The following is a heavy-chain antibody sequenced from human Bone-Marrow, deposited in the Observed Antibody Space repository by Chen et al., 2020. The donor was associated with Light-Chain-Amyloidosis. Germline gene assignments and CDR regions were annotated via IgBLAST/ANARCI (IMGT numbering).Heavy chain of an antibody. CDR3: ARRRDVYNVDY. CDR2: IYPDDSDA. CDR1: GYTFPNYW. Sequence: EVQLEQSGPEVKKPGESLKISCKGSGYTFPNYWIGWVRQMPGKGLEWWGVIYPDDSDARYSPSFEGQVTISADKSITTAYLQWRSLKASDTAMYYGARRRDVYNVDYWGQGTLVTVSS. J-gene: IGHJ4*02. D-gene: IGHD1-1*01. V-gene: IGHV5-51*01.